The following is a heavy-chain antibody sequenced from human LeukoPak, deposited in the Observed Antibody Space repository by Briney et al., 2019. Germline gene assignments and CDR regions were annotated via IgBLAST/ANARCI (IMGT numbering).Heavy chain of an antibody. CDR3: ARETSTAQYYFDY. CDR2: ISSSGGAI. D-gene: IGHD4-11*01. V-gene: IGHV3-48*04. CDR1: GFSLKTYG. Sequence: GGSLRLSCAVSGFSLKTYGMNWVRQAPGKGLEWIAQISSSGGAIYYADSVKGRFTISRDNAENSLYLQMNSLGAEDTAVYYCARETSTAQYYFDYWGRGTLVTVS. J-gene: IGHJ4*02.